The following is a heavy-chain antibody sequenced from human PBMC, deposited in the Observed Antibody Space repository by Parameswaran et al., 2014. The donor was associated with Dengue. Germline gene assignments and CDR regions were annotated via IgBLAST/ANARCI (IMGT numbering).Heavy chain of an antibody. CDR3: AKALGYCGGTSCYPPVYAIDV. CDR2: VSHSGDST. V-gene: IGHV3-23*01. J-gene: IGHJ6*02. D-gene: IGHD2-2*01. Sequence: WIRQPPGRGWDGVSAVSHSGDSTFYADSVKGRFTTSRDNSKNTLSLQMNSLRVEDTAVYYCAKALGYCGGTSCYPPVYAIDVWGQGTTVTVSS.